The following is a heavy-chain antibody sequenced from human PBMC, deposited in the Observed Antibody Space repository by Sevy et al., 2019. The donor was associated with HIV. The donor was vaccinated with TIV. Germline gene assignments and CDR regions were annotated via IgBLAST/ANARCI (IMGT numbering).Heavy chain of an antibody. CDR3: ARRDEYSSSSWYYYYGMDV. V-gene: IGHV3-30*04. D-gene: IGHD6-6*01. CDR1: GFTFSSYA. J-gene: IGHJ6*02. Sequence: GGSLRLSCAASGFTFSSYAMHWVRQAPGKGLEWVAVISYDGSNKYYEDSVKGRFTISRDNSKNTLYLQMNSLRAEDTAVYYCARRDEYSSSSWYYYYGMDVWGQGTTVTVSS. CDR2: ISYDGSNK.